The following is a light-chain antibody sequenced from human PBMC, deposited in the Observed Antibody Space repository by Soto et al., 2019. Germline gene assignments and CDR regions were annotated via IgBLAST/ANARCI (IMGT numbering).Light chain of an antibody. CDR1: QSLSSW. CDR3: QQSYSSPLLA. Sequence: DIQMTQSPSSLSASIGDRVTITCRASQSLSSWVAWYQKKPDKGPQLLISDTSRLETGVPPRFSGSGSGTEFTLTITGLQPEDFATYYCQQSYSSPLLAFGGGTKVEIK. J-gene: IGKJ4*01. V-gene: IGKV1-5*01. CDR2: DTS.